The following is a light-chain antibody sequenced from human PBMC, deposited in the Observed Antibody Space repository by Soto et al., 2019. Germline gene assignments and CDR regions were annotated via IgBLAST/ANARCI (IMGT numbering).Light chain of an antibody. Sequence: EIVMTQSPATLSLSPGERAALSCRASQSINSELAWYQQKPGQPPRLLISGASTRATGVPARFTGSESGSEFTLTISGLQSEDFAVYYCQQGHNWPLTFGRGTRLEI. J-gene: IGKJ2*01. V-gene: IGKV3-15*01. CDR1: QSINSE. CDR3: QQGHNWPLT. CDR2: GAS.